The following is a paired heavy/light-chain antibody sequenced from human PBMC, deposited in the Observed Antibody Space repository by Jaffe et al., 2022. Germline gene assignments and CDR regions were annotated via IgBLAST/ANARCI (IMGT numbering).Heavy chain of an antibody. Sequence: QVQLVQSGAEVKEPGASVKVSCKASGYTFTNFGISWVRQAPGQGLEWMGWISGYNGKTHYAQRLQGRVTMTTDTSTSTAYMELRSLRSDDAAVYYCARIHLDWSGFYYHNYYMDVWGKGTTVTVSS. V-gene: IGHV1-18*01. CDR2: ISGYNGKT. CDR3: ARIHLDWSGFYYHNYYMDV. D-gene: IGHD3-3*01. J-gene: IGHJ6*03. CDR1: GYTFTNFG.
Light chain of an antibody. CDR3: IQNVQDQFT. Sequence: DIVMTQSPLSLPVTPGEPASISCRSSQSLLHSNGYNYLDWYLQKPGQSPQLLIYLASNRASGVPDRFSGSGSGTEFTLKISRVEAEDVGVYYCIQNVQDQFTFGPGTKVDIK. V-gene: IGKV2-28*01. CDR1: QSLLHSNGYNY. J-gene: IGKJ3*01. CDR2: LAS.